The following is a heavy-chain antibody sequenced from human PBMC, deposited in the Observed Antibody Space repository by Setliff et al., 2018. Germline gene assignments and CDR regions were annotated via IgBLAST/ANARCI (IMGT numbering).Heavy chain of an antibody. J-gene: IGHJ4*02. V-gene: IGHV3-7*01. CDR3: ARNAPLDC. CDR1: TFTFTKYA. Sequence: GGSLRLSCVASTFTFTKYAVTWVRQAPGKGLEWVAFIKQDGREKYYADSVKGRFTISRDNAKNSLYLQMNSLSVEDTAVYYCARNAPLDCWGQGTLVTVSS. CDR2: IKQDGREK.